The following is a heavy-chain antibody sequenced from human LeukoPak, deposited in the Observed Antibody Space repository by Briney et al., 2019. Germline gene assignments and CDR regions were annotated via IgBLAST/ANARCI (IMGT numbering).Heavy chain of an antibody. CDR3: ARAAQPGFDP. CDR1: GFTFSSYS. J-gene: IGHJ5*02. Sequence: GGSLRLSCAASGFTFSSYSMNWVRQAPGKGLEWVSSISSSSSYIYYADSVKGRFTISRDNAKKSLYLQMNSLRAEDTAVYYCARAAQPGFDPWGQGTLVTVSS. CDR2: ISSSSSYI. V-gene: IGHV3-21*01. D-gene: IGHD1-14*01.